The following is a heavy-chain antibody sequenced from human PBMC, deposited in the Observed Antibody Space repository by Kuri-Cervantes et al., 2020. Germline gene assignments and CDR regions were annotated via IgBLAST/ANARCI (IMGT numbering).Heavy chain of an antibody. V-gene: IGHV1-69*13. CDR2: IIPIFGTA. Sequence: SVKVSCKASGGTFSSYAISWVRQAPGQGLEWMGGIIPIFGTANYAQKFQGRVTITADESTSTAYMELSRLRSDDTAVYYCARVAGRITIFGVVIEGGAFDIWGQGTMVTVSS. CDR3: ARVAGRITIFGVVIEGGAFDI. J-gene: IGHJ3*02. D-gene: IGHD3-3*01. CDR1: GGTFSSYA.